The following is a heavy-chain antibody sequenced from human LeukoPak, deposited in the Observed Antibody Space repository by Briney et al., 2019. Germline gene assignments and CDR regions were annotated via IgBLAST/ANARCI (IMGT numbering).Heavy chain of an antibody. CDR1: GVSIGTSSYY. Sequence: SETLSLTCTVSGVSIGTSSYYWGWIRQPPGKGLEWIGSIFRTGSTYYSASLKSRLSISVDTSKDHIVLKLTSVTAADTAVYFCARRVGFYGSGSLNYFDPWGQGILVSVSS. V-gene: IGHV4-39*02. CDR2: IFRTGST. J-gene: IGHJ5*01. D-gene: IGHD3-10*01. CDR3: ARRVGFYGSGSLNYFDP.